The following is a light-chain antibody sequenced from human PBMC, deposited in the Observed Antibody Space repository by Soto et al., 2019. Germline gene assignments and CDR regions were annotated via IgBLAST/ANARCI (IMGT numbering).Light chain of an antibody. Sequence: EIVLTQSPGTLSLSPGERATLACRASQIVSSSYLAWYQQKPGQAPRLLIYGASSRATGIPDRFSVSGSGTVLTLTISRLESEGFAVYYCQQYGTLLTFGGGTKVEIK. V-gene: IGKV3-20*01. CDR1: QIVSSSY. CDR2: GAS. J-gene: IGKJ4*01. CDR3: QQYGTLLT.